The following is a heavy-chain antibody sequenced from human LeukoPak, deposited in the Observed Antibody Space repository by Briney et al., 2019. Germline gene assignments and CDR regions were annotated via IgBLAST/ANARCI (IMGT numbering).Heavy chain of an antibody. Sequence: PGGSLRLSCAASGFTVSSNYMSRVRQAPGKGLEWVSVIYSGGSTYYADSVKGRFTISRDNSKNTLYLQMNSLRAEDTAVYYCASDYGDYVGAFDIWGQGRMVTVSS. J-gene: IGHJ3*02. D-gene: IGHD4-17*01. CDR3: ASDYGDYVGAFDI. V-gene: IGHV3-53*01. CDR1: GFTVSSNY. CDR2: IYSGGST.